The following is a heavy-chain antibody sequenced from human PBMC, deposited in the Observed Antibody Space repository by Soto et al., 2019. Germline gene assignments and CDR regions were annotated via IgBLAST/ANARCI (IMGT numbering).Heavy chain of an antibody. CDR3: ARVTGSGRDAFDI. J-gene: IGHJ3*02. Sequence: QVQLQQWGAGLLKPSETLSLTCAVYGGSFSGYYWSWIRQPPGKGLEWIGEINHSGSTNYNPSLKSRVTISVDTSKNQFSLKLSSVTAAGTAVYYCARVTGSGRDAFDIWGQGTMVTGSS. CDR2: INHSGST. D-gene: IGHD3-10*01. CDR1: GGSFSGYY. V-gene: IGHV4-34*01.